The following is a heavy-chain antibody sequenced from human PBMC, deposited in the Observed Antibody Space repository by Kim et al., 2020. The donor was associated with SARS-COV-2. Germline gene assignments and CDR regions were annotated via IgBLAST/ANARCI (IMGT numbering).Heavy chain of an antibody. Sequence: SVKVSCKASGGTFSSYAISWVRQAPGQGLEWMGRIIPILGIANYAQKFQGRVTITADKSTSTAYMELSSLRSEDTAVYYCADFTSGRYQLLGEDWRWFDPWGQGTLVTVSS. V-gene: IGHV1-69*04. CDR3: ADFTSGRYQLLGEDWRWFDP. D-gene: IGHD2-2*01. J-gene: IGHJ5*02. CDR1: GGTFSSYA. CDR2: IIPILGIA.